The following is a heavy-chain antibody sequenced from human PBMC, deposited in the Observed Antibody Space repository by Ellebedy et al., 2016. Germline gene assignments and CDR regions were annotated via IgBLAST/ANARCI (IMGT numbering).Heavy chain of an antibody. V-gene: IGHV3-30-3*01. Sequence: GGSLRLXXAASGFTFSSYAMHWVRQAPGKGLEWVAVISYDGSNKYYADSVKGRFTISRDNSKNTLYLQMNSLRAEDTAVYFCARETGQACFNPWGQGTLVTVSS. J-gene: IGHJ5*02. CDR2: ISYDGSNK. CDR3: ARETGQACFNP. CDR1: GFTFSSYA.